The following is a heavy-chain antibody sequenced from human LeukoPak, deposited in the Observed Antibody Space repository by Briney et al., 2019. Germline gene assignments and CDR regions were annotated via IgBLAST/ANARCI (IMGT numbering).Heavy chain of an antibody. CDR1: GYSFTDYW. Sequence: GESLKISXKGSGYSFTDYWIGWVRQMPGKGLEWMGIIYPSDSDTKYSPSFQGQVTISVDKSISTAYLQWSSLKTSDSAMYYCAKGYWYFDLWGRGTLLTVSS. V-gene: IGHV5-51*01. CDR3: AKGYWYFDL. CDR2: IYPSDSDT. J-gene: IGHJ2*01.